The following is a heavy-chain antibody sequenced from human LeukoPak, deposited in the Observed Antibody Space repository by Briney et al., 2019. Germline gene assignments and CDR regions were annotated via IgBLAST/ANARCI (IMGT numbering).Heavy chain of an antibody. V-gene: IGHV5-10-1*01. CDR1: GFTFSSYS. J-gene: IGHJ4*02. CDR2: IDPSDSYT. CDR3: ARARYQDRRTIYGSGSYIDY. D-gene: IGHD3-10*01. Sequence: GGSLRLSCAASGFTFSSYSMNWVRQAPGKGLEWMGRIDPSDSYTNYSPSFQGHVTISADKSISTAYLQWSSLKASDTAMYYCARARYQDRRTIYGSGSYIDYWGQGTLVTVSS.